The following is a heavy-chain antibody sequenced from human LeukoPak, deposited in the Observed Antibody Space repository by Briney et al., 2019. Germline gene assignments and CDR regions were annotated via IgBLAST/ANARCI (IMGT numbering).Heavy chain of an antibody. CDR3: ASTGYTGSFDF. J-gene: IGHJ4*02. CDR1: GASISVYY. CDR2: TYASGVT. Sequence: SETLSLTCTVSGASISVYYWTWIRQPPGKPLEWIGRTYASGVTNFNPSLQSQLFMPLDTSANQISLTLRSVTAADTAVYFCASTGYTGSFDFWGQGVLVTVSS. V-gene: IGHV4-4*07. D-gene: IGHD3-9*01.